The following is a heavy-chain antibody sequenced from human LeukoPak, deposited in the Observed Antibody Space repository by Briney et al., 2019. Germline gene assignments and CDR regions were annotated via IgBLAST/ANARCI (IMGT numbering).Heavy chain of an antibody. CDR3: ARGGVTIFGVVIYEGY. CDR2: IIPILGIA. J-gene: IGHJ4*02. Sequence: ASVKVSCKASGGTFSSYTIRWVRQGPGQGLEWMGRIIPILGIANYAQKFQGRVPITADKSTSTAYMELSSLRSEYTAVYYCARGGVTIFGVVIYEGYSGQVALVAVSS. CDR1: GGTFSSYT. V-gene: IGHV1-69*02. D-gene: IGHD3-3*01.